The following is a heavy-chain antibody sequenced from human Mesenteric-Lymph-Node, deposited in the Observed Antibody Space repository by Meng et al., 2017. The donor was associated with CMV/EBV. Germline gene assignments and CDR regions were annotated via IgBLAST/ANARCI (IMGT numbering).Heavy chain of an antibody. J-gene: IGHJ5*02. CDR2: IYYSGST. D-gene: IGHD1-7*01. V-gene: IGHV4-31*03. CDR1: GGSISSGGYY. Sequence: SETLSLTCTVSGGSISSGGYYWSWIRQHPGKGLEWIGYIYYSGSTYYNPSLKSRVTISVDTSKNQFSLKLSSVTAADTAVYYCAREGTGTKRGWFDPWGQGTLVTVS. CDR3: AREGTGTKRGWFDP.